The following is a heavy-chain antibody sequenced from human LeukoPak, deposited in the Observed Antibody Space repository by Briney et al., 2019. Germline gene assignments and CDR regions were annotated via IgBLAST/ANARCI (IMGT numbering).Heavy chain of an antibody. J-gene: IGHJ4*02. V-gene: IGHV5-51*01. CDR2: TYPGDSDT. D-gene: IGHD5-12*01. Sequence: PGESLKISCKASGYSSTNYWIGWVRQMPGKGLEWMGITYPGDSDTKYSPSFQGQVTISADKSINTAYLQWSSLRASDTAMYYCARQGTIVAGTLGTTFDYWGQGTLLTVSS. CDR3: ARQGTIVAGTLGTTFDY. CDR1: GYSSTNYW.